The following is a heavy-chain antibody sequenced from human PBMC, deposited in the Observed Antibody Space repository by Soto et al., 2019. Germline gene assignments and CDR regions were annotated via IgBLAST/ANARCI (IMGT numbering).Heavy chain of an antibody. J-gene: IGHJ5*02. CDR1: GGTFSNYA. CDR3: ARAAIQLWFDP. V-gene: IGHV1-69*13. CDR2: IIPIFGTA. Sequence: SVKVSCKASGGTFSNYAISWVRQAPGQGFEWMGGIIPIFGTANYAQKFQGRVTITADESTSTAYMELSSLRSEDTAVYYCARAAIQLWFDPWGQGTLVTVSS. D-gene: IGHD5-18*01.